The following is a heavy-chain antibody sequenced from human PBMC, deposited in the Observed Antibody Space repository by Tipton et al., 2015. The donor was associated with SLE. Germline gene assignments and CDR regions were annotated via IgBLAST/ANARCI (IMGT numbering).Heavy chain of an antibody. CDR1: GGSISTYY. Sequence: TLSLTCTVSGGSISTYYWNWIRQPPGKGLEWIGSIFYTGSTYYNPSLNSRVSFSIDTSENHFSLRLNSVTAADTAVYYCARRHYSGPFDSWGQGTLVTVSS. CDR2: IFYTGST. V-gene: IGHV4-59*12. CDR3: ARRHYSGPFDS. J-gene: IGHJ4*02. D-gene: IGHD5-12*01.